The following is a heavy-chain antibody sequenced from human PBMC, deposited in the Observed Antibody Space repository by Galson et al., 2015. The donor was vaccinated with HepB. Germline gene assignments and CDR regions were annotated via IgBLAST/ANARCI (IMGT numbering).Heavy chain of an antibody. CDR3: AKEGAGDYGPADY. V-gene: IGHV3-30*18. D-gene: IGHD4-17*01. CDR2: ISYDGSNK. J-gene: IGHJ4*02. CDR1: GFTFSSYG. Sequence: SLRLSCAASGFTFSSYGMHWVRQAPGKGLEWVAVISYDGSNKYYADSVKGRFTISRDNSKNTLYLQMNSLRAEDTAVYYCAKEGAGDYGPADYWGQGTLVTVSS.